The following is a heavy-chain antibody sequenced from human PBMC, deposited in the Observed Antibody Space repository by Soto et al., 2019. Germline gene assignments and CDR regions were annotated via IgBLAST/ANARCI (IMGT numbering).Heavy chain of an antibody. D-gene: IGHD4-17*01. V-gene: IGHV4-34*01. Sequence: SETLSLTCAVYGGSVGGYYWSWFRQPPGKGLEWIGEINHSGSITYAPSLKSRVTMSVDTSKNQFSLRLNSVTAADTAVYYCARGEVTTGVFWGHGTQVTVS. CDR1: GGSVGGYY. J-gene: IGHJ4*01. CDR3: ARGEVTTGVF. CDR2: INHSGSI.